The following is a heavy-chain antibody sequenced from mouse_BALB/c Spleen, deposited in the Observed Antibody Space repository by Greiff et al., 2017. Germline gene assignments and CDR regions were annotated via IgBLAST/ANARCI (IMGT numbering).Heavy chain of an antibody. CDR1: GFTFTDYY. CDR2: IRNKANGYTT. Sequence: EVQLVESGGGLVQPGGSLRLSCATSGFTFTDYYMSWVRQPPGKALEWLGFIRNKANGYTTEYSASVKGRFTISRDNSQSILYLQMNTLRAEDSATYYCARARVVAPYWYFDGWGAGTTVTVSS. CDR3: ARARVVAPYWYFDG. J-gene: IGHJ1*01. D-gene: IGHD1-1*01. V-gene: IGHV7-3*02.